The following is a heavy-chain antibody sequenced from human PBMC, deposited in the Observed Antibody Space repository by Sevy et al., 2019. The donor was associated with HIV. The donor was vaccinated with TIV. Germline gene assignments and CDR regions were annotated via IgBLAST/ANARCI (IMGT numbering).Heavy chain of an antibody. Sequence: GGSLRLSCAASGFTFSSYGMHWVRQAPGKGLEWVAVIWYDGSNKYYADSVKGRFTISRDNSKNTLYLQMNSLRAEDTAVYYCARDRGFWEWLGYGMDVWGQGTTVTVSS. CDR2: IWYDGSNK. D-gene: IGHD3-3*01. J-gene: IGHJ6*02. CDR3: ARDRGFWEWLGYGMDV. CDR1: GFTFSSYG. V-gene: IGHV3-33*01.